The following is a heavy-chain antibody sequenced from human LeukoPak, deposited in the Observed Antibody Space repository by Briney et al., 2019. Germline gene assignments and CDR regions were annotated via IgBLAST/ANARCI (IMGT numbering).Heavy chain of an antibody. CDR3: ARDILYSSGYPDY. Sequence: GASVKVSCKASGYTFTGYYMHWVRQAPGQGLEWMGWNNPNSGGTNYAQKFQGRVTMTRDTSISTAYMELSRLRSDDTAVYYCARDILYSSGYPDYWGQGTLVTVSS. V-gene: IGHV1-2*02. J-gene: IGHJ4*02. CDR1: GYTFTGYY. CDR2: NNPNSGGT. D-gene: IGHD6-19*01.